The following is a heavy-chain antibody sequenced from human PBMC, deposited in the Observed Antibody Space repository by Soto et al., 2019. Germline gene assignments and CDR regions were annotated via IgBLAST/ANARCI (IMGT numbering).Heavy chain of an antibody. V-gene: IGHV3-72*01. Sequence: QPGGSLRLSCATSGLTFSDHYMDWVRQAPGKXLEWVGRSKNKPNSYTAEYAASVKGRFTISRDDSKQSLYLQMSSLKTEDTAVYYCAREILQFLESFPNYHYAMDVWGQGTTVTVSS. CDR2: SKNKPNSYTA. D-gene: IGHD3-3*01. CDR1: GLTFSDHY. J-gene: IGHJ6*02. CDR3: AREILQFLESFPNYHYAMDV.